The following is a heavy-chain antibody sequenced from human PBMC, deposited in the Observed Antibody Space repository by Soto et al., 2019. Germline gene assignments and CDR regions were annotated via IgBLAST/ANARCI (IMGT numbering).Heavy chain of an antibody. J-gene: IGHJ4*02. CDR3: AGGVHHYYDSSGYPTYYFDY. CDR1: GFTVSSNY. V-gene: IGHV3-53*01. CDR2: IYSGGST. D-gene: IGHD3-22*01. Sequence: PGGSLRLSCAASGFTVSSNYMSWVRQAPGKGLEWVSVIYSGGSTYYADSVKGRFTIPRDNSKNTLYLQMNSLRAEDTAVYYCAGGVHHYYDSSGYPTYYFDYWGQGTLVTVSS.